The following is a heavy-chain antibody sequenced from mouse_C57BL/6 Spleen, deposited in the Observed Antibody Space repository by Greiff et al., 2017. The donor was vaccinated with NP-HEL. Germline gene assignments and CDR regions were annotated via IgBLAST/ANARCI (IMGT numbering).Heavy chain of an antibody. CDR2: IDPETGGT. J-gene: IGHJ1*03. Sequence: QVQLQQSGAELVRPGASVTLSCKASGYTFTDYEMHWVKQTPVHGLEWIGAIDPETGGTAYNQKFKGKAILTADKSSSTAYMELRSLTSEDSAVYYCTKIYDGYLYWYFDVWGTGTTVTVSS. D-gene: IGHD2-3*01. V-gene: IGHV1-15*01. CDR1: GYTFTDYE. CDR3: TKIYDGYLYWYFDV.